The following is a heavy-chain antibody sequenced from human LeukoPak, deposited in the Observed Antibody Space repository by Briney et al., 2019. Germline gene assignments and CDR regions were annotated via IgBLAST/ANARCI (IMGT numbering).Heavy chain of an antibody. D-gene: IGHD5-18*01. CDR3: AREGGYSYGPGEYNWFDP. CDR1: GFTFTTYW. J-gene: IGHJ5*02. V-gene: IGHV3-7*01. Sequence: GESLRLSCAASGFTFTTYWMSWVRQAPGKGLEWVANIKQDGSEKYYVDSVKGRFTISRDNAKNSLYLQMNSLRAEDTAVYYCAREGGYSYGPGEYNWFDPWGQGTLVTVSS. CDR2: IKQDGSEK.